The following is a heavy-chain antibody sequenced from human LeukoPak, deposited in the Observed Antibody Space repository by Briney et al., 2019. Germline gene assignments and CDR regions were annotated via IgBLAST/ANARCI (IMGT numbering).Heavy chain of an antibody. D-gene: IGHD3-10*01. V-gene: IGHV1-69*05. CDR2: IIPIFGTA. Sequence: ASVKVSCKASGGTFSSYAISWVRQAPGQGLEWMGGIIPIFGTANYAQKFQGRVTITTDESTSTAYMELSSLRSEDTAVYYCARDHQPEYYYGSGSYYNAHNWFDPWGQGTPVTVSS. CDR1: GGTFSSYA. CDR3: ARDHQPEYYYGSGSYYNAHNWFDP. J-gene: IGHJ5*02.